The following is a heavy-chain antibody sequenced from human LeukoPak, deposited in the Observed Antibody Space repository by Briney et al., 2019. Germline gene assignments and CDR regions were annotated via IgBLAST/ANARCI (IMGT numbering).Heavy chain of an antibody. CDR2: VYATGTT. V-gene: IGHV4-39*07. Sequence: PSETLSLTCFVSGGSMKRSSYYWGWIRQPPGGGLQWIGSVYATGTTYYNPSLKSRVTISLDTSKNQFSLKLTSVTAADTAVYYCARGLSDYWSQGTLVTVSS. J-gene: IGHJ4*02. CDR1: GGSMKRSSYY. CDR3: ARGLSDY.